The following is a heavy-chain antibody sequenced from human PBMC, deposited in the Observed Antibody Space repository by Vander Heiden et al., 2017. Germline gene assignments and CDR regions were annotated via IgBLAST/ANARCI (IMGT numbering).Heavy chain of an antibody. CDR2: INPSGGST. Sequence: QVQLVQSGAEVKKPGASVKVSCKASGYTFTNYYMHWVRQAPGQGLEWMGIINPSGGSTSFAQKFQGRVTMTRDTSTSTVYMEMSRMRSEDTAVYYCTRGARRDCTGPWGHGTLVTVYS. D-gene: IGHD2-21*02. CDR1: GYTFTNYY. V-gene: IGHV1-46*03. J-gene: IGHJ5*02. CDR3: TRGARRDCTGP.